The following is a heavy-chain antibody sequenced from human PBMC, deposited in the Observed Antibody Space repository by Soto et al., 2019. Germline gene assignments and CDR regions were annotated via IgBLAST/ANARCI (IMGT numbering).Heavy chain of an antibody. D-gene: IGHD6-19*01. Sequence: QLQLQESGPGLVKPSETLSLTCTVSGGSISSSSYYWGWIRQPPGKGLEWIGSIYYSGSTYYNPSPKGRVPISVDTSKNLFSLKLRSVTAADTAVYYCARHVAGYSSGLDYWGQGTLVTVSS. CDR3: ARHVAGYSSGLDY. V-gene: IGHV4-39*01. CDR2: IYYSGST. CDR1: GGSISSSSYY. J-gene: IGHJ4*02.